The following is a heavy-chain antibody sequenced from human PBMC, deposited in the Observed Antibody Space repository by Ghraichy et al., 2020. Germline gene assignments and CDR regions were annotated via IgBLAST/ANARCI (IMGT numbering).Heavy chain of an antibody. V-gene: IGHV3-49*03. CDR3: TRGIGGGYSYAGWFDP. CDR1: GFTFGDYA. CDR2: IRSKAYGGTT. J-gene: IGHJ5*02. Sequence: GGSLRLSCTASGFTFGDYAMSWFRQAPGKGLEWVGFIRSKAYGGTTEYAASVKGRFTISRDDSKSIAYLQMNSLKTEDTAVYYCTRGIGGGYSYAGWFDPWGQGTLVTVSS. D-gene: IGHD5-18*01.